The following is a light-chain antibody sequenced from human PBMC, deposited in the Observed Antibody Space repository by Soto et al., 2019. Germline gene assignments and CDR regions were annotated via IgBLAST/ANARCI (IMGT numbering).Light chain of an antibody. V-gene: IGKV1-39*01. CDR2: AAS. CDR3: QQRSSTPPFT. J-gene: IGKJ3*01. Sequence: DIQMTQSPSSLSASVGDRVTITCRASQSISIYLNWYQQKPGKAPKLLIYAASSLQSGVPSRFSADGSGTDFTLTISSLQPEDFATYYCQQRSSTPPFTFGPGTKVDLK. CDR1: QSISIY.